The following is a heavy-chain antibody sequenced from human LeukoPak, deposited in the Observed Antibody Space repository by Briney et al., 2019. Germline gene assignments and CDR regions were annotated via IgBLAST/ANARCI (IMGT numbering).Heavy chain of an antibody. CDR3: ARVRAAAGIGGVNYYMDV. CDR2: INTNTGNP. V-gene: IGHV7-4-1*02. CDR1: RYTFTSYA. J-gene: IGHJ6*03. D-gene: IGHD6-13*01. Sequence: ASVKVSCKASRYTFTSYAMNWVRQAPGQGLEGMGWINTNTGNPTYAQGFTGRFVFSLDTSVSTAYLQISSLKAEDTAVYYCARVRAAAGIGGVNYYMDVWGKGTTVTVSS.